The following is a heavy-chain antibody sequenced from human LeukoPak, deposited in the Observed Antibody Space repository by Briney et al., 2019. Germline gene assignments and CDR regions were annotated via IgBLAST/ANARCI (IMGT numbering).Heavy chain of an antibody. Sequence: SETLSLTCTVSSDSISTYYWSWIRQPAGKGLEWIGRIYASGSTNYSPSLKSRVTMSVDTSKNQFSLKLTSVTAADTAIYYCAREGSQFRYFDYWGQGTLVTVSS. CDR3: AREGSQFRYFDY. J-gene: IGHJ4*02. D-gene: IGHD3-10*01. CDR2: IYASGST. CDR1: SDSISTYY. V-gene: IGHV4-4*07.